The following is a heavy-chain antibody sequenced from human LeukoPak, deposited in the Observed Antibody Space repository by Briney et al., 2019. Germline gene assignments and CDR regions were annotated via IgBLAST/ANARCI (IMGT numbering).Heavy chain of an antibody. CDR3: AGGEILTGHYTFDY. J-gene: IGHJ4*02. Sequence: PGGSLRLSCAASGFTFSNAWMSWVRQAPGKGLEWVGRIKSKTDGGTTDYAAPVKGRFTISRDDSKNTLYLQMNSLKTEDTAVYYCAGGEILTGHYTFDYWGQGTLVTVSS. D-gene: IGHD3-9*01. V-gene: IGHV3-15*01. CDR1: GFTFSNAW. CDR2: IKSKTDGGTT.